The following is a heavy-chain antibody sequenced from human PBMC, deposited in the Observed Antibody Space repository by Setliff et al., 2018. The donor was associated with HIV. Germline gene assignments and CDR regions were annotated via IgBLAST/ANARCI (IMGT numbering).Heavy chain of an antibody. D-gene: IGHD2-8*01. CDR1: GGSISSSTYY. CDR2: IFYTGST. Sequence: SETLSLTCSVSGGSISSSTYYWGWIRQPPGKGLEWIGGIFYTGSTYYNPSLKSRVAISIDTSENRFSLRLNSVTAADTGVYYCARRGRDGVLIVFATGFDPWGQGTLVTVSS. CDR3: ARRGRDGVLIVFATGFDP. V-gene: IGHV4-39*01. J-gene: IGHJ5*02.